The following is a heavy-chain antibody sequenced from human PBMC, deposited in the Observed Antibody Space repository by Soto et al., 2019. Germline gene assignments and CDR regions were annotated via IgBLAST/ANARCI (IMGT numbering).Heavy chain of an antibody. V-gene: IGHV1-69*12. CDR3: ATQDGHGGKSPFDY. D-gene: IGHD2-15*01. CDR2: IIPIFGTA. Sequence: QVQLVQSGAEVKKPGSSVKVSCKASGGTFSSYAISWVRQAPGQGLEWMGGIIPIFGTANYAHKFQGRVTITAHESTTAAYMELSSLRSEDTAVYYCATQDGHGGKSPFDYWGQGTLVTVSS. J-gene: IGHJ4*02. CDR1: GGTFSSYA.